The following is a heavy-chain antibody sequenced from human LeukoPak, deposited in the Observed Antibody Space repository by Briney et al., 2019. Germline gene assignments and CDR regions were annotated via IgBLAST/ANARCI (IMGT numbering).Heavy chain of an antibody. V-gene: IGHV3-48*03. CDR1: GFTLTNSE. CDR2: IRSENAV. D-gene: IGHD2-8*01. CDR3: ARKNGHDF. J-gene: IGHJ4*02. Sequence: GGSLRLSCAASGFTLTNSEMDWVRQAPGKGLEWVAHIRSENAVLYADSVKGRFTISSDKATNSLYLQMNSLRAEDTAVYYCARKNGHDFWGQGTLVTVSS.